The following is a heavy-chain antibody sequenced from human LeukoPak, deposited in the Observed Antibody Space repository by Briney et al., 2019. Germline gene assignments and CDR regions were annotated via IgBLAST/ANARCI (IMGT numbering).Heavy chain of an antibody. J-gene: IGHJ4*02. CDR3: ARLDIVVVPATLDY. CDR2: INPNSGGT. CDR1: GYTFTCYY. V-gene: IGHV1-2*02. Sequence: ASVKVSCKASGYTFTCYYMHWVRQAPGQGLEWMGWINPNSGGTNYAQKFQGRVTMTRDTSISTAYMELSRLRSDDTAVYYCARLDIVVVPATLDYWGQGTLVTVFS. D-gene: IGHD2-2*03.